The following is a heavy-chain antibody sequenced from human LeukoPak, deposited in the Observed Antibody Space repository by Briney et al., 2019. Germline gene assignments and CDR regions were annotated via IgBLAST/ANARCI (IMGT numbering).Heavy chain of an antibody. J-gene: IGHJ6*02. Sequence: QPGRSLRLSCAASGFTFSTFAMYWVRQTPGTGLQWVALISNAGSNEYYVDSVKGRFTISRDNSKNTVSLQMNNLRAEDTAVYYCARGRDHYIMDVWGQGTTVSVSS. CDR2: ISNAGSNE. V-gene: IGHV3-30-3*01. CDR1: GFTFSTFA. D-gene: IGHD3-10*01. CDR3: ARGRDHYIMDV.